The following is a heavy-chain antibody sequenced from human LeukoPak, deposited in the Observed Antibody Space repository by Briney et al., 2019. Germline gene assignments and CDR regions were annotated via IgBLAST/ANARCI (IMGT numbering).Heavy chain of an antibody. J-gene: IGHJ4*02. V-gene: IGHV3-30*18. CDR1: GFTFSSYG. D-gene: IGHD6-13*01. CDR3: AKLYSSSSPFDY. Sequence: GRSLRLSCAASGFTFSSYGMHWVRQAPGKGXXXXAVISYDGSNKYYADSVKGRFTISRDNSKNTLYLQMNSLRAEDTAVYYCAKLYSSSSPFDYWGQGTLVTVSS. CDR2: ISYDGSNK.